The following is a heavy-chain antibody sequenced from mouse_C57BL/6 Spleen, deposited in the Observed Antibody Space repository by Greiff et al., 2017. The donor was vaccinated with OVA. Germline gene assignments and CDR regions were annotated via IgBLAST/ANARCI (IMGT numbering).Heavy chain of an antibody. J-gene: IGHJ2*01. CDR1: GFTFSSYG. CDR3: ARHRQMVTTTVFFDY. D-gene: IGHD2-2*01. V-gene: IGHV5-6*01. Sequence: EVQVVESGGDLVKPGGSLKLSCAASGFTFSSYGMSWVRQTPDKRLEWVATISSGGSYTYYPDSVTGRFTISRDNAKNTLYLQMSSLKSEDTAMYYCARHRQMVTTTVFFDYWGQGTTLTVSS. CDR2: ISSGGSYT.